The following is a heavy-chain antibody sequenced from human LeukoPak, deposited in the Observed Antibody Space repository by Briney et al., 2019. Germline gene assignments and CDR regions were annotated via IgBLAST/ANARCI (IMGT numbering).Heavy chain of an antibody. CDR2: ISSSSSTI. D-gene: IGHD3-16*01. Sequence: GGSLRLSCAASGFTFSSYWMSWVRQAPGKGLEWVSYISSSSSTIYYADSVKGRFTISRDNSKNSLYLQMNSLRAEDTAVYYCARDGPIMFFDYWGQGTLVTVSS. J-gene: IGHJ4*02. CDR1: GFTFSSYW. V-gene: IGHV3-48*01. CDR3: ARDGPIMFFDY.